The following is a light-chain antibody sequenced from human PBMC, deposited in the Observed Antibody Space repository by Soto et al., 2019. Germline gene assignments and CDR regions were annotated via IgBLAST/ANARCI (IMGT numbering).Light chain of an antibody. Sequence: IVLTQSPGTLSLSPGERATLSCRASQTLSSNFLAWYQQRPGQAPSLLIYGASNRATGVPDRFSGGGSGTDFNLTISRLETEDFAVYYCQQFGSAPRTFGQGTKVEIK. CDR1: QTLSSNF. CDR3: QQFGSAPRT. J-gene: IGKJ1*01. V-gene: IGKV3-20*01. CDR2: GAS.